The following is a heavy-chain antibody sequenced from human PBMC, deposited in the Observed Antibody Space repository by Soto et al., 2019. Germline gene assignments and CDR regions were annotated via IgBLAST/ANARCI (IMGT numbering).Heavy chain of an antibody. CDR1: GGSISSYY. CDR2: IYYSGNT. D-gene: IGHD5-12*01. CDR3: ARFTVATHFDGY. J-gene: IGHJ4*02. V-gene: IGHV4-59*12. Sequence: SETRSLTCTVSGGSISSYYWSWIRQPPGKGLEWIGYIYYSGNTNYNPSLRSRVTISVDTSENQFSLNLSSVTATDTAVYYCARFTVATHFDGYWGQGTLVTVSS.